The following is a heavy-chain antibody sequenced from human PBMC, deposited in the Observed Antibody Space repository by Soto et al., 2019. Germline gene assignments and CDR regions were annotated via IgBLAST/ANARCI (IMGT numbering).Heavy chain of an antibody. Sequence: SETLSLTCTVSGDSISSSSYYWGWIRQPPGKGLEWIGSINYSGSTYYNPSLKSRVTIFVDTSKNQFSLKLSSVTAADTAVYYCARRVIGKSLVPAANGNWCYPWGKGTLVPVSS. CDR3: ARRVIGKSLVPAANGNWCYP. CDR1: GDSISSSSYY. V-gene: IGHV4-39*01. J-gene: IGHJ5*02. D-gene: IGHD2-2*01. CDR2: INYSGST.